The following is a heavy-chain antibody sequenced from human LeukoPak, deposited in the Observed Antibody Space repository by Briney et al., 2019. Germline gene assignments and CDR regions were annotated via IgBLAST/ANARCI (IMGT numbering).Heavy chain of an antibody. CDR1: GXSFSSYC. Sequence: GESLKISFKGSGXSFSSYCISWVRQMPGKGLEWMGRIDPSDSDTNYSPSFRGHVTISADTSISTAYLEWSSLKASDTAVYYCARYPGSYVIDYWGQGTLVTVSS. CDR3: ARYPGSYVIDY. CDR2: IDPSDSDT. J-gene: IGHJ4*02. V-gene: IGHV5-10-1*01. D-gene: IGHD1-26*01.